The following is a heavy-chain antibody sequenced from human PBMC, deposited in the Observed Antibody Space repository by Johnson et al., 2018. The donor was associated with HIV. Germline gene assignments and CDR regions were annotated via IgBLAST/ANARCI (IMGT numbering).Heavy chain of an antibody. D-gene: IGHD6-13*01. J-gene: IGHJ3*02. Sequence: QVQLVESGGGLVKPGGSLRLSCAASGFTFSDYYMSWIRQAPGKGLEWVAVISYDGSNKYYADSVKGRFTISRDNSKNTLYLQMNSLRAEDTAVYYCASKAAGTMHAFDIGGQGTMVTVSS. CDR3: ASKAAGTMHAFDI. CDR2: ISYDGSNK. CDR1: GFTFSDYY. V-gene: IGHV3-30*03.